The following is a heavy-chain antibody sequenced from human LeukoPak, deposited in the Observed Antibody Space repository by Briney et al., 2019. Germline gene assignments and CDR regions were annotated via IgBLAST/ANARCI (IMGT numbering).Heavy chain of an antibody. V-gene: IGHV3-7*01. CDR3: VRDPRPFHC. CDR2: INQDGSDK. J-gene: IGHJ1*01. Sequence: GGSLRLSCAASGFTFGSHWMSWVRQAPGKGLEWVADINQDGSDKHYVDSVKGRFTISRDNAESSLYLQVNSLRAEDTAVYYCVRDPRPFHCWGQGTLVTVSS. CDR1: GFTFGSHW.